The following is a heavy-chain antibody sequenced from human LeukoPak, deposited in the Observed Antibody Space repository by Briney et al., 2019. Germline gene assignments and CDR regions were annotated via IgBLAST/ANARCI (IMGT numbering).Heavy chain of an antibody. Sequence: XSISXXYWSWIRQPPGKGLEWIGYIYYSGSTNYNPSLKSRVTISVATSKNQFSLKLSSVPAADTAVYYCARQRRVGATMRYFDYWGQGTLVTVSS. D-gene: IGHD1-26*01. CDR3: ARQRRVGATMRYFDY. CDR2: IYYSGST. J-gene: IGHJ4*02. CDR1: XSISXXY. V-gene: IGHV4-59*08.